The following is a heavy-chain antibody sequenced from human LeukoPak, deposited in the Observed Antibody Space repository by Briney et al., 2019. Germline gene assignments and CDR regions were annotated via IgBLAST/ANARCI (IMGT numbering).Heavy chain of an antibody. CDR2: ISVSGNT. CDR3: AKAPVTTCSGAYCYPFDY. D-gene: IGHD2-15*01. V-gene: IGHV3-23*01. Sequence: GSLRLSCAASGFTLSSYAMSWVRQGPGKGLEWVSAISVSGNTYHADSVKGRFTVSRDSYKNTLYLQMNSLRAEDAAVYYCAKAPVTTCSGAYCYPFDYWGQGTLVTVSS. J-gene: IGHJ4*02. CDR1: GFTLSSYA.